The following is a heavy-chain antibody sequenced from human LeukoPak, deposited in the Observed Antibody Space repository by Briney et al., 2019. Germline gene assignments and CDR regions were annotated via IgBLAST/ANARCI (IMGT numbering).Heavy chain of an antibody. Sequence: SQTLSLTCAISGDSVSSNSAAWNWIRQSPSRGLEWLGRTYYRSQWYNDYAISVISRMTINPDTSKNQFSLQLNSVTPEDTAVYYCASGAVAGLAYWGQGTLVTVSS. CDR3: ASGAVAGLAY. D-gene: IGHD6-19*01. V-gene: IGHV6-1*01. CDR1: GDSVSSNSAA. J-gene: IGHJ4*02. CDR2: TYYRSQWYN.